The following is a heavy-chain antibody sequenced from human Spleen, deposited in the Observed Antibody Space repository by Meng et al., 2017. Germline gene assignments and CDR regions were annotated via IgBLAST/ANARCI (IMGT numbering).Heavy chain of an antibody. J-gene: IGHJ2*01. D-gene: IGHD2-21*02. V-gene: IGHV4-59*01. CDR2: IYYSGST. CDR1: GGSFSDYY. Sequence: QVQLQESGPGLLKPSGTLSLTCVVSGGSFSDYYWSWIRQPPGKGLEWIGYIYYSGSTKYNPSLKSRVTISIDTSKNQFSLKLSSVTAADTAVYYCARSAYCNGDCYSGYWYFDLWGRGTLVTVSS. CDR3: ARSAYCNGDCYSGYWYFDL.